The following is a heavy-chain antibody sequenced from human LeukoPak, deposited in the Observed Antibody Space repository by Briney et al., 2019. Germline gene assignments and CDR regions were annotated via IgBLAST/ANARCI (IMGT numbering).Heavy chain of an antibody. CDR1: GFTFSSYG. CDR3: ARTRGGFGELLSFFDY. J-gene: IGHJ4*02. Sequence: GGSLRLSCAASGFTFSSYGMHWVRQAPGKGLEWVAFIRYDGSNKYYADSVKGRFTISRDNSKNTLYLQMNSLRAEDTAVYYCARTRGGFGELLSFFDYWGQGTLVTVSS. CDR2: IRYDGSNK. D-gene: IGHD3-10*01. V-gene: IGHV3-30*02.